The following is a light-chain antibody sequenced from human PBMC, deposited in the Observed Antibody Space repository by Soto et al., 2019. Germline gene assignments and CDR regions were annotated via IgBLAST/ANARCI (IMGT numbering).Light chain of an antibody. V-gene: IGKV1-39*01. CDR3: QQSYITPRT. CDR1: RNIDNF. J-gene: IGKJ1*01. CDR2: DAS. Sequence: DIQMTQSPSSLSASVGDRVTITCRASRNIDNFLNWYHQKPGKAPKLLIYDASSLQSGVPSRFSGSGSGTNFTLTISSLQPEDFATYYCQQSYITPRTFGQGTRVDIK.